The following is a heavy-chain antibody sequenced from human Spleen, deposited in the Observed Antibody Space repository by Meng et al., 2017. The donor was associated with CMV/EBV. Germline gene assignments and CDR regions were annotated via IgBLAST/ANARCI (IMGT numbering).Heavy chain of an antibody. V-gene: IGHV3-30*02. Sequence: GESLKISCAASGFTFSSYGMHWVRQAPGKGLEWVAFTDDDGSRKYYVDSVKGHFTISRDNAKNTVDLQMNSLRVEDTAVYYCAKDGSVSGAFSDNWGQRTLVTVSS. CDR3: AKDGSVSGAFSDN. D-gene: IGHD1-26*01. CDR1: GFTFSSYG. CDR2: TDDDGSRK. J-gene: IGHJ4*02.